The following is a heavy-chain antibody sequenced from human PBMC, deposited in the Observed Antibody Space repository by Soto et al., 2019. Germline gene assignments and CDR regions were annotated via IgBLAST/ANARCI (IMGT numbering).Heavy chain of an antibody. D-gene: IGHD2-2*02. V-gene: IGHV4-4*02. Sequence: QVQLQESGPGLVKPSGTLSLTCAVSGGSISSTNWWSWVRQPPGKGLEWIGEIYHKGITNYNPSLESRVTISVDKSKNQVSLKLNSVTAADTAVYYCARDPHTRRSPNYWGQGALVTVSS. CDR2: IYHKGIT. J-gene: IGHJ4*02. CDR1: GGSISSTNW. CDR3: ARDPHTRRSPNY.